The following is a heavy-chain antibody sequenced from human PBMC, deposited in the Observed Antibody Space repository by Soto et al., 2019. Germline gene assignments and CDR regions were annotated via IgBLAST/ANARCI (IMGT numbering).Heavy chain of an antibody. Sequence: QVQLVESGGGVVQPGRSLRLSCAASGFTFSSYAMHWVRQAPGKGLEWVAVISYDGSNKYYADSVKGRFTISRDNSKNTLYLQMNSLRAEDTAVYYCARVHSSWYYFDYWGQGTLVTVSS. CDR1: GFTFSSYA. CDR3: ARVHSSWYYFDY. V-gene: IGHV3-30-3*01. D-gene: IGHD6-13*01. J-gene: IGHJ4*02. CDR2: ISYDGSNK.